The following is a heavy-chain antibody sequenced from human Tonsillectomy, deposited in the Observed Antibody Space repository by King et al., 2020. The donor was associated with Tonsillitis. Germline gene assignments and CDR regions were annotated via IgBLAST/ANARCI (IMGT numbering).Heavy chain of an antibody. Sequence: VQLVESGAEVKKPGASVKVSCQASGFTFTDYNMHWVRQAPGQGLEWMGWIYPNSGETYYAQKFQGRISLTRDTSIKSLYMELSRLTSDATSLYYCVRENWYYDYWGRGTLVTASS. V-gene: IGHV1-2*02. CDR1: GFTFTDYN. J-gene: IGHJ4*02. CDR2: IYPNSGET. CDR3: VRENWYYDY. D-gene: IGHD1-1*01.